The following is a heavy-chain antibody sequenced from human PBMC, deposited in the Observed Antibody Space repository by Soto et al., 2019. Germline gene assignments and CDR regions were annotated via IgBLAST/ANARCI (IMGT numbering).Heavy chain of an antibody. D-gene: IGHD1-7*01. CDR3: ARLQTGATRSYYYYGMDV. V-gene: IGHV3-11*01. Sequence: LSLTCTVSGGSISSYYWSWIRQAPGKGLEWVSYISSSGSTIYYADSVKGRFTISRDNAKNSLYLQMNSLRAEDTAVYYCARLQTGATRSYYYYGMDVWGQGTTVTVSS. J-gene: IGHJ6*02. CDR2: ISSSGSTI. CDR1: GGSISSYY.